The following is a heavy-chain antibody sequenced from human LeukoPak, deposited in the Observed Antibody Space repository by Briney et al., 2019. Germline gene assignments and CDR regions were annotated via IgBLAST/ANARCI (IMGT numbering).Heavy chain of an antibody. CDR3: ARKARADY. CDR2: IYPGDSET. J-gene: IGHJ4*02. CDR1: GCSFPTYW. V-gene: IGHV5-51*01. Sequence: GESPVTSCKGSGCSFPTYWIGWVRQMPGEGLEWMRIIYPGDSETRYSPSVQGQVTISADKSSSTAYLQLSRLKASDTAMYYCARKARADYWGQGTLVTVSS.